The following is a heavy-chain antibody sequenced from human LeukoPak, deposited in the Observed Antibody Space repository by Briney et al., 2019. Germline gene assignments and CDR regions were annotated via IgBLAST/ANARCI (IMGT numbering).Heavy chain of an antibody. CDR3: ARVGYDFWSGAPFSFDY. Sequence: ASVKVSCKASGYTFTSYDINWVRQATGQGLEWMGWMNPNSGNTGYAQKFQGRVTITRNTSISTAYMELSSLRSEDTAVYYCARVGYDFWSGAPFSFDYWGQGTLVTVSS. J-gene: IGHJ4*02. V-gene: IGHV1-8*03. D-gene: IGHD3-3*01. CDR1: GYTFTSYD. CDR2: MNPNSGNT.